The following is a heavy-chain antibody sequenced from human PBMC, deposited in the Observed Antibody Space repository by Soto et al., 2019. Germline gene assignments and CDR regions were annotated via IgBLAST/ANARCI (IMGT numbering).Heavy chain of an antibody. V-gene: IGHV3-48*03. CDR1: GFTLSNYE. D-gene: IGHD1-26*01. CDR3: ARERGGLSGADV. CDR2: ISNGGSSI. Sequence: PGGSLRLSCAGSGFTLSNYEMNWVRQAPGKGLEWVSYISNGGSSIYYADSVKGRFTIARDNGKNSVYLQMSSLRAEDTATYYCARERGGLSGADVWGQGTTVTVSS. J-gene: IGHJ6*02.